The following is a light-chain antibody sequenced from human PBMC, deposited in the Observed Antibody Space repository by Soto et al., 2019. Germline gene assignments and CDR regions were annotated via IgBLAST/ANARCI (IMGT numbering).Light chain of an antibody. Sequence: EMVLTQSPDTLSLSPGERATLSCRASQSVSSNLARYQQKPGQAPRLLIYGASSRATGIPDRFSGSGSGTDFTLTISRLEPEDFAVYYCQQYGSSPPTFGQGTKVDI. J-gene: IGKJ1*01. CDR1: QSVSSN. V-gene: IGKV3-20*01. CDR3: QQYGSSPPT. CDR2: GAS.